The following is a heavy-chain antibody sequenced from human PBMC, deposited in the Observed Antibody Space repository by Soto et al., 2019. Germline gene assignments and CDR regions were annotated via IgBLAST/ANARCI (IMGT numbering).Heavy chain of an antibody. CDR1: GDSFSTCA. CDR2: IIPRFGKPA. CDR3: ARSRFLDY. V-gene: IGHV1-69*06. D-gene: IGHD3-3*01. Sequence: QVQLVQSGAEVKKPGSSVKVSCKASGDSFSTCACSWVRQAPGQGLEWMGAIIPRFGKPANYAQKFQDRVTITADKSTTTVYMEVRSLRSEDTAVYYCARSRFLDYWGQGTPVTVSS. J-gene: IGHJ4*02.